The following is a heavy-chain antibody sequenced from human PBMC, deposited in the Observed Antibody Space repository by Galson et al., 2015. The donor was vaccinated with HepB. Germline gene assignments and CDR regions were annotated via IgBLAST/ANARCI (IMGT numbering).Heavy chain of an antibody. J-gene: IGHJ4*02. CDR1: GFTFSSYA. Sequence: SLRLSCAASGFTFSSYAMHWVRQAPGKGLEWVAVISYDGSNKYYADSVKGRFTISRDNSKNTLYLQMNSLRAEDTAVYYCAREGIAVAGNHFDYWGQGTLVTVSS. CDR3: AREGIAVAGNHFDY. V-gene: IGHV3-30*04. D-gene: IGHD6-19*01. CDR2: ISYDGSNK.